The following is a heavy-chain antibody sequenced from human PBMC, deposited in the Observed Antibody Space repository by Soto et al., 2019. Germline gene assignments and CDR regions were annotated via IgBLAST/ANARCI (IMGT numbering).Heavy chain of an antibody. CDR3: ARHPNYYDSSGYYYSDY. V-gene: IGHV5-51*01. CDR2: IYPGDSKT. CDR1: GFTFTDYW. J-gene: IGHJ4*02. Sequence: GESLKISYKGSGFTFTDYWIAWVRQMPGKGLEWMGIIYPGDSKTRYTPSFQGQVTISADKSISTAFLHWSSLKASDTAMYYCARHPNYYDSSGYYYSDYWGQGTLVTVSS. D-gene: IGHD3-22*01.